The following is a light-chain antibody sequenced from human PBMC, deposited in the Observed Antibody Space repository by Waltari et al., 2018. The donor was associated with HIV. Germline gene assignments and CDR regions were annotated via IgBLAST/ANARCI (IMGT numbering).Light chain of an antibody. CDR1: SSDVGGNNY. Sequence: QSALTQPPSASGSPGQSVTISCNGTSSDVGGNNYVFWYQQHPGKAPNLMIYEVTNRPEGVSNRFSGSKSGNTASLTISGLQAEDEADYYCQAWDSGTVVFGGGTKLTVL. V-gene: IGLV2-14*01. J-gene: IGLJ2*01. CDR2: EVT. CDR3: QAWDSGTVV.